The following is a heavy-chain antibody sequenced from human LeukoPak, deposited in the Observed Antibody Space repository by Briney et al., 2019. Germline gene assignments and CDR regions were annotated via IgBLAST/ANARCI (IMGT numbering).Heavy chain of an antibody. D-gene: IGHD3-16*02. CDR1: GGSISGYY. CDR2: IYSTGSS. CDR3: ARGISDYVWGSYRPFFDY. V-gene: IGHV4-4*07. Sequence: SETLSLTCTVSGGSISGYYWGCFRQPAGKGLEWIGRIYSTGSSNYNPSLKSRVTMSVDTSRNQFSLKLSSVTAADTAVYYCARGISDYVWGSYRPFFDYWGQGTLVTVSS. J-gene: IGHJ4*02.